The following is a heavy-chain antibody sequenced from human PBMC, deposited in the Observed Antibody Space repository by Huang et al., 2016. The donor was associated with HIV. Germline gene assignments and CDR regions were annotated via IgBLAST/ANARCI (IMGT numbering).Heavy chain of an antibody. V-gene: IGHV1-2*02. CDR1: GYTFTDYY. CDR2: INPNSGGT. J-gene: IGHJ4*02. Sequence: QVHLVQSGAEVKQPGASVKVSCKASGYTFTDYYIHWLRQAPGQGLEWMGWINPNSGGTNYAQKFQGRVTRTTDTSISTAYMDLIRLKSDDTAVYHCARQRTTYYYDSSGYRGEFDQWGQGTLVTVSS. D-gene: IGHD3-22*01. CDR3: ARQRTTYYYDSSGYRGEFDQ.